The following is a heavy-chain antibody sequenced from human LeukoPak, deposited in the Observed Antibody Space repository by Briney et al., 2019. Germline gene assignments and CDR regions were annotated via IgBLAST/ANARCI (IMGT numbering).Heavy chain of an antibody. CDR2: IKGKSDGGAT. J-gene: IGHJ4*02. V-gene: IGHV3-15*01. CDR3: TTVETGNFHLDH. D-gene: IGHD1-7*01. CDR1: GFTFNNAW. Sequence: GRSLRLSCAASGFTFNNAWMSWVRQAPGKGLECVGRIKGKSDGGATDHAARVKGRFTISRDDSLHTLFLQMNSLKTEDTAVYYCTTVETGNFHLDHWGQGTLVTVSS.